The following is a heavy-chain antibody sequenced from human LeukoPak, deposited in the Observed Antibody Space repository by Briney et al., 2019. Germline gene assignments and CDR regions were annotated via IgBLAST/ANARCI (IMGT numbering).Heavy chain of an antibody. CDR2: IWYDGSNK. Sequence: GRSLRLSCAASGFTFSSYGTHWVRQAPGKGLEWVAVIWYDGSNKYYADSVKGRFTISRDNSKNTLYLQMNSLRAEDTAVYYCARDHDVPAAARGYYYHGMDVWGQGTTVTVSS. V-gene: IGHV3-33*01. CDR1: GFTFSSYG. CDR3: ARDHDVPAAARGYYYHGMDV. J-gene: IGHJ6*02. D-gene: IGHD2-2*01.